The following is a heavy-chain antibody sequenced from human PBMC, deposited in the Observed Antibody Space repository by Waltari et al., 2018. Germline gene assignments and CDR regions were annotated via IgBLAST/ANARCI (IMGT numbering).Heavy chain of an antibody. D-gene: IGHD1-1*01. CDR1: VFTLSNYW. CDR3: VRVDNNGLEPFDY. CDR2: IKGDASRM. V-gene: IGHV3-74*01. Sequence: EVQLVESGGDLVQPGGSLRLSCAASVFTLSNYWIHWVRQAPGKGLVWVSCIKGDASRMTYADSVKGRFTLSRDNAKSTVYLQMSSLRAEDTALYYCVRVDNNGLEPFDYWGQGTLVTVSS. J-gene: IGHJ4*02.